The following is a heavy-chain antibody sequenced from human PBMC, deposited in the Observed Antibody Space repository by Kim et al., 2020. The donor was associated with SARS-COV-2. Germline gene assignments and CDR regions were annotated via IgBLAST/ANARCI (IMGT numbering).Heavy chain of an antibody. J-gene: IGHJ4*02. CDR1: GFTFRSYA. CDR3: AKDYVYSGSSSDS. CDR2: ISGGGDDT. Sequence: GGSLRLSCAASGFTFRSYAMSWARQAPGKGLEWVSAISGGGDDTYYADSVKGRFTISRDNSKNTLYLQMNSLRAEDTALYYCAKDYVYSGSSSDSWGQGTLVTVSS. D-gene: IGHD1-26*01. V-gene: IGHV3-23*01.